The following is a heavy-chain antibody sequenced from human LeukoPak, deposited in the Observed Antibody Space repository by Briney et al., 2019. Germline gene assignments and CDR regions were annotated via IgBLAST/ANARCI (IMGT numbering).Heavy chain of an antibody. CDR2: ISYDGSNE. CDR1: GFTFSSYG. D-gene: IGHD3-22*01. Sequence: PGGSLRLSCAASGFTFSSYGMHWVRQAPGKGLEWVAVISYDGSNEYYADSVKGRFTISRDNSKNTLYLQMNSLRAEDTAVYYCAKGSRSMIVPGGYFQHWGQGTLVTVSS. V-gene: IGHV3-30*18. CDR3: AKGSRSMIVPGGYFQH. J-gene: IGHJ1*01.